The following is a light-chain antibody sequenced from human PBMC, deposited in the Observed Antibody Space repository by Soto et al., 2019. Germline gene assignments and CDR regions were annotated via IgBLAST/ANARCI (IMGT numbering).Light chain of an antibody. CDR2: GAS. CDR3: QQYGSSLGVT. V-gene: IGKV3-20*01. Sequence: MMMTQSPATLSVSPGERATLSCRASQSVSSSYLAWYQQKPGQAPRLLIYGASSRATGIPDRFSGSGSGTDFTLTISRLEPEDFAVYYCQQYGSSLGVTFGGGTKVDIK. CDR1: QSVSSSY. J-gene: IGKJ4*01.